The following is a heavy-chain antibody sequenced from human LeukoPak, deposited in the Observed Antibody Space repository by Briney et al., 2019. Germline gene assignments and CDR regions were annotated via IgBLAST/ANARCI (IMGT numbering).Heavy chain of an antibody. J-gene: IGHJ6*04. D-gene: IGHD2-2*01. CDR3: AKDFNDCSSTSCLLYYYYYGMDV. V-gene: IGHV3-30*18. CDR1: GFTFSSYG. Sequence: GGSLRLSCAASGFTFSSYGTHWVRQAPGKGLEWVAVISYDGSNKYYADSVKGRFTISRDNSKNTLYLQMNSLRAEDTAVYYCAKDFNDCSSTSCLLYYYYYGMDVWGKGTTVTVSS. CDR2: ISYDGSNK.